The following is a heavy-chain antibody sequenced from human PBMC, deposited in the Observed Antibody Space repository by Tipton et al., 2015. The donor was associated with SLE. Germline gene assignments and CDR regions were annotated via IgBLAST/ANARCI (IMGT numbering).Heavy chain of an antibody. CDR1: GESFNGYF. V-gene: IGHV4-34*12. CDR2: IIHSGVT. Sequence: TLSLTCAVYGESFNGYFWTWIRQPPGKGLEWIAEIIHSGVTNYNPSLRSRVTISVDMSNNQVSLKLSSVTAADTAVYYCARVAPTEVFDYWGQGTLVTVSS. CDR3: ARVAPTEVFDY. D-gene: IGHD1-1*01. J-gene: IGHJ4*02.